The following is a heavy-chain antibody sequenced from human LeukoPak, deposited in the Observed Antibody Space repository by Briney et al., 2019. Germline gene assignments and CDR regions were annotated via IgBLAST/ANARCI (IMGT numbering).Heavy chain of an antibody. CDR1: GGSISSYY. V-gene: IGHV4-59*01. Sequence: SETLSLICTVSGGSISSYYWSWIRQPPGKGGEWIGYIYYSGSTNYNPSLKSRVTISVDTSKNQFSLKLYSVTAADTAVYYCARVTYGDYHYYYMDVWGKGTTVTISS. J-gene: IGHJ6*03. D-gene: IGHD4-17*01. CDR3: ARVTYGDYHYYYMDV. CDR2: IYYSGST.